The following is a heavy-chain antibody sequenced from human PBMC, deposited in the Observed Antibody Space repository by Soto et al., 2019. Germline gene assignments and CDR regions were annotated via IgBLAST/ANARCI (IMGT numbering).Heavy chain of an antibody. J-gene: IGHJ4*02. D-gene: IGHD1-26*01. CDR2: ISYGGTNK. Sequence: QVQLVESGGGVVQPGGSLRLSCGASGFTFSYYAMHWVRQSLGRGLEWVALISYGGTNKYYADSVKGRFTISRDNSKNTLYLQMNSLRTEDTAVYYCAKPSSGSNYFDYWGQGTLVTVSS. CDR3: AKPSSGSNYFDY. V-gene: IGHV3-30*18. CDR1: GFTFSYYA.